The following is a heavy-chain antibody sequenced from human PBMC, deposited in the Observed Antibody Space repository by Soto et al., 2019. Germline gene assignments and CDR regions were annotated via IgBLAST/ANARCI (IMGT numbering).Heavy chain of an antibody. D-gene: IGHD2-2*01. Sequence: PGESLKISCKGSGYSFTSYWIGWVRQMPGKGLEWMGIIYPGDSDNRYSPSFQGQVTISADKSISTAYLQWSSLKASDTAMYYCARSSSTTGYYYYGMDVWGQGTTVTVSS. V-gene: IGHV5-51*01. J-gene: IGHJ6*02. CDR1: GYSFTSYW. CDR3: ARSSSTTGYYYYGMDV. CDR2: IYPGDSDN.